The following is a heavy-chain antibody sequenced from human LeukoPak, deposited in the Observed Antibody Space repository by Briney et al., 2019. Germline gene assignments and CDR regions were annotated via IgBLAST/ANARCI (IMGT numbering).Heavy chain of an antibody. V-gene: IGHV3-21*01. CDR2: NSSNNDYK. CDR3: ARKSLVVGTNAFDL. CDR1: GFTFSDYA. J-gene: IGHJ3*01. Sequence: PGGSLRLSCRGSGFTFSDYAMSWVRQAPGEGLEWVAFNSSNNDYKYSADSLRGRFTISRDNAQSSLYLHMNSLRPEDTAVYYCARKSLVVGTNAFDLWGQGTMVTVSS. D-gene: IGHD2-15*01.